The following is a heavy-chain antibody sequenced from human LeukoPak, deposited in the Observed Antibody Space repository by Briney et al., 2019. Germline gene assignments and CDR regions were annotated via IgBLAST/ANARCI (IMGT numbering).Heavy chain of an antibody. CDR3: AREQWRYAFDI. D-gene: IGHD6-19*01. CDR2: ISYDGSNK. Sequence: GGSLRLSCAASGFTFSSYAMHWVRQAPGKGLEWVAVISYDGSNKYYADSVKGRFTISRDNSKNTLYLQMNSLRAEDTAVYYCAREQWRYAFDIWGQGTMVTVSS. J-gene: IGHJ3*02. CDR1: GFTFSSYA. V-gene: IGHV3-30*04.